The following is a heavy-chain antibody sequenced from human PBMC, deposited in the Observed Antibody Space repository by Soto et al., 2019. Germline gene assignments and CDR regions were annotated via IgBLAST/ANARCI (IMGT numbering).Heavy chain of an antibody. CDR1: VYTFTSYG. V-gene: IGHV1-18*01. D-gene: IGHD3-10*02. CDR2: ISAYNGNT. Sequence: GXSVKVSCKASVYTFTSYGISWVRQAPGQGLEWMGWISAYNGNTNYAQKLQGRVTMTTDTSTSTAYMELRSLRSDDTAVYYCARDESYVSNWFDHWGQGTLVTVSS. J-gene: IGHJ5*02. CDR3: ARDESYVSNWFDH.